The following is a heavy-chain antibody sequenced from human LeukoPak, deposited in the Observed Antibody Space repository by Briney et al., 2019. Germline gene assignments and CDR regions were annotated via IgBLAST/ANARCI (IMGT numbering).Heavy chain of an antibody. Sequence: SETLSLTCAVSGGSISSSSSYWGWVRQPPGKGPERIASIYYSGLTYDNPSLKSRVSISVDPSKNHFSLKVSSVTAADTAVYYCASGTFDDYGDYDRGDFFDHWGQGTLVTVSS. CDR2: IYYSGLT. J-gene: IGHJ4*02. D-gene: IGHD4-17*01. CDR1: GGSISSSSSY. CDR3: ASGTFDDYGDYDRGDFFDH. V-gene: IGHV4-39*02.